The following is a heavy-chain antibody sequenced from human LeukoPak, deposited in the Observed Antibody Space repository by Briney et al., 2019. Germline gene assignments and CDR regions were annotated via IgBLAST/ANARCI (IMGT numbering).Heavy chain of an antibody. V-gene: IGHV3-21*01. D-gene: IGHD3-22*01. J-gene: IGHJ4*02. Sequence: GGSLRLSCAASGFTFSSYSMNWVRQAPGKGLEWVSSISSSSSYIYYADSVKGRFTISRDNAKNSLYLQMNSLRAEDTAVYYCARDSPINYYDSSGYSDYWGQGTLVTVSS. CDR1: GFTFSSYS. CDR2: ISSSSSYI. CDR3: ARDSPINYYDSSGYSDY.